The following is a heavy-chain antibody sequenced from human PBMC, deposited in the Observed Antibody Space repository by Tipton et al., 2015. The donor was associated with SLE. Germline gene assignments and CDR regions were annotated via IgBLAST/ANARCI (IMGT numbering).Heavy chain of an antibody. CDR2: IIPIFGTP. CDR1: GDTFSTDA. CDR3: ANARRSGRPLTVAGLDS. D-gene: IGHD6-19*01. J-gene: IGHJ4*02. Sequence: QLVQSGPEVKKPGSSVKVSCKASGDTFSTDALNWVRQAPGQGLEWMGRIIPIFGTPTYAQRFEGRVTITADESTRTAYMQVSALRTEDTAIYYCANARRSGRPLTVAGLDSWGQGTVITVSS. V-gene: IGHV1-69*18.